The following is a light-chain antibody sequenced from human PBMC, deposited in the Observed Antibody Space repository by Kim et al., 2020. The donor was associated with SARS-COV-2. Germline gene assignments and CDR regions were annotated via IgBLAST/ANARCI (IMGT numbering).Light chain of an antibody. J-gene: IGLJ3*02. V-gene: IGLV1-47*01. Sequence: QSVLTQPPSASGTPGQRVTISCSGSSSNIGTNYVYWYEHLPGTAPKLLIYRNDQRPSGVPGRFSGSKSGTSASLAISGLRSEYEADYYCATWDDSLSGWVFGGGTKLTVL. CDR1: SSNIGTNY. CDR2: RND. CDR3: ATWDDSLSGWV.